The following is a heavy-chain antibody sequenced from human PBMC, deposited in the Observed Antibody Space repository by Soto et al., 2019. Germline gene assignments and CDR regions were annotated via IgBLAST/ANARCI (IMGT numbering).Heavy chain of an antibody. CDR2: IFSGGST. Sequence: GGSLRLSCLASGFTFASCGMNWVRQAPGKGLEWVSVIFSGGSTYYADSVKGRFTVSRDNSKNTLSLQMNNLRAEDTAVYYCASGHVEPRVLYYFDYWGQGTLVTVSS. D-gene: IGHD1-1*01. CDR1: GFTFASCG. J-gene: IGHJ4*02. V-gene: IGHV3-53*01. CDR3: ASGHVEPRVLYYFDY.